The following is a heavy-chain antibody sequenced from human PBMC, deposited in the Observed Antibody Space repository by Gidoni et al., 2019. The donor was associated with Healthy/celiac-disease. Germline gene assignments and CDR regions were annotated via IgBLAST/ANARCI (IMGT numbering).Heavy chain of an antibody. D-gene: IGHD6-13*01. Sequence: QVQLVASGGGVVQPGRSLRLSCAASGFPFSSYGMHWVRQAPGTGLEWVAVIWYDGSNKYYADAVKGRFTISRDNSKNTLYLQMNSLRAEDTAVYYCARDSVAAAGTPPSYYYYYMDVWGKGTTVTVSS. CDR2: IWYDGSNK. V-gene: IGHV3-33*01. J-gene: IGHJ6*03. CDR1: GFPFSSYG. CDR3: ARDSVAAAGTPPSYYYYYMDV.